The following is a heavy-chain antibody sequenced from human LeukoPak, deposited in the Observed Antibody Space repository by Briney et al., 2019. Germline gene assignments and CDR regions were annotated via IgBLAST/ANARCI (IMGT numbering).Heavy chain of an antibody. V-gene: IGHV1-46*01. CDR3: ARIVDSGYPGSYNWFDP. CDR1: GYTFTSYY. CDR2: INPSGGST. D-gene: IGHD1-26*01. Sequence: ASVKVSCKASGYTFTSYYMHWVRQAPGQGLEWMGIINPSGGSTSYAQKFQGRVTMTRDMSTSTVYMELSSLRSEDTAVYYCARIVDSGYPGSYNWFDPGAREPWSPSPQ. J-gene: IGHJ5*02.